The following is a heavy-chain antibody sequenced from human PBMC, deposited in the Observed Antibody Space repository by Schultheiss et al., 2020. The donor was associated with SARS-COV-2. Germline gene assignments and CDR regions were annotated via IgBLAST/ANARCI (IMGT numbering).Heavy chain of an antibody. CDR3: AHVDTAMDSFDY. CDR1: GFSLSNARMG. CDR2: IFSNDEK. Sequence: SGPTLVKPTETLTLTCTVSGFSLSNARMGVSWIRQPPGKALEWLAHIFSNDEKSYSTSLKSRLTIPKDTSKNQVVLTMTNMDPVDTATYYCAHVDTAMDSFDYWGQGTLVTVSS. J-gene: IGHJ4*02. D-gene: IGHD5-18*01. V-gene: IGHV2-26*01.